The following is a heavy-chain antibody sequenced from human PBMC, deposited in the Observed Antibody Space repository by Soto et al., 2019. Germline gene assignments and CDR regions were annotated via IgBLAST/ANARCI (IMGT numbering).Heavy chain of an antibody. J-gene: IGHJ5*02. D-gene: IGHD2-2*01. Sequence: GGSLRLSCAASGFTFSSYSMNWVRQAPGKGLEWVSSISSSSSYIYYADSVKGRFTISRDNAKNSLYLQMNSLRAEDTAVYYWARDSATYNPLVVPAVSTLNWFDLWGQGTLVTVSS. CDR2: ISSSSSYI. CDR1: GFTFSSYS. V-gene: IGHV3-21*01. CDR3: ARDSATYNPLVVPAVSTLNWFDL.